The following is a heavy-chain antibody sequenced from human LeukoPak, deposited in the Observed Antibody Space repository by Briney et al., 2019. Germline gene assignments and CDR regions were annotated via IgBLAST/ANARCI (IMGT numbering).Heavy chain of an antibody. V-gene: IGHV3-15*01. D-gene: IGHD3-3*01. J-gene: IGHJ5*02. CDR3: TTGVITIFGVGTFDP. Sequence: GGSLRLSCAASGFTFSSYAMSWVRQAPGKGLEWVGRIKSKTDGGTTDYAAPVKGRFTISRDDSKNTLYLQMNSLKTKDTAVYYCTTGVITIFGVGTFDPWGQGTLVTVSS. CDR2: IKSKTDGGTT. CDR1: GFTFSSYA.